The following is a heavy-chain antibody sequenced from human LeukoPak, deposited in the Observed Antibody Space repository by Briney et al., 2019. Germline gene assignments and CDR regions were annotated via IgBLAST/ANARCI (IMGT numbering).Heavy chain of an antibody. D-gene: IGHD3-10*01. V-gene: IGHV3-15*01. CDR3: ATLTVRGVINI. CDR2: IQRKTDGGTT. CDR1: GFTFSNTW. Sequence: GGSRRLSCAASGFTFSNTWMNSLRQAPGKWQEWVGRIQRKTDGGTTEYAAPVKGRFTISRDDSKTTLYLQMNSLKTEDTAVYYCATLTVRGVINIWGQGTLVTVSS. J-gene: IGHJ4*02.